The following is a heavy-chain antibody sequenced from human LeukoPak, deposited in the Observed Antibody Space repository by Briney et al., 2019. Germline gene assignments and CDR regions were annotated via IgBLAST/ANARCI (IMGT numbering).Heavy chain of an antibody. D-gene: IGHD3-3*01. CDR3: ARGLFLEWSDYMDV. CDR1: GFTFSSYG. V-gene: IGHV3-30*02. CDR2: IRYDGSNK. J-gene: IGHJ6*03. Sequence: PGGSLRLSCAASGFTFSSYGMHWVRQAPGKGLEWVAFIRYDGSNKYYADSVKGRFTISRDNSKNTLYLQMDSLRTEDTAVYYCARGLFLEWSDYMDVWGKGTTVTVSS.